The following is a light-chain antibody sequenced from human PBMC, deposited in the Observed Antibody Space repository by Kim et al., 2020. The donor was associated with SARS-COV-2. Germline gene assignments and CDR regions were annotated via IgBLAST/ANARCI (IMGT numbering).Light chain of an antibody. CDR3: QGWDSSSDHVV. CDR2: DGS. Sequence: SYELTQPPSVSVAPGRTARITCGRNNIGSKRVHWYQQKPGQAPVLVVYDGSDRPSGIPERFSGSNSGNTATLTISRVEAGDEADYFCQGWDSSSDHVVFGGGTQLTVL. V-gene: IGLV3-21*03. CDR1: NIGSKR. J-gene: IGLJ2*01.